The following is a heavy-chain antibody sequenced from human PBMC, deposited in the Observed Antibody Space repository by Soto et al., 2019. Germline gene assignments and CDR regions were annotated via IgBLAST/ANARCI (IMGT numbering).Heavy chain of an antibody. V-gene: IGHV1-3*05. CDR1: GYTCTSYA. J-gene: IGHJ4*02. CDR3: ARSIVVVTALDY. D-gene: IGHD2-21*02. CDR2: INAGNGNT. Sequence: QVQLVQYGAEEKKPGASVKVSCKASGYTCTSYAMHWVRQAHGQRLEWMGWINAGNGNTKYSQKFQGRVTITRDTSASSAYMELSSLRSEDTAVYYCARSIVVVTALDYWGQGTLVTVSS.